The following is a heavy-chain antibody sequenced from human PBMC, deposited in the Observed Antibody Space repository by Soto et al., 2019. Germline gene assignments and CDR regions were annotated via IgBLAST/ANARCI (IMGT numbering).Heavy chain of an antibody. J-gene: IGHJ5*02. CDR1: EKTFSTYL. Sequence: VASVKVCCQACEKTFSTYLVQWVRQVHGQGLEWMGRHNGYNGQTEYSQKFQGRVTITRDTSAKTAYLELRSLTSEDTAVYYCAGPHDRAGLGTWGQGTLVTVS. D-gene: IGHD1-1*01. V-gene: IGHV1-3*01. CDR2: HNGYNGQT. CDR3: AGPHDRAGLGT.